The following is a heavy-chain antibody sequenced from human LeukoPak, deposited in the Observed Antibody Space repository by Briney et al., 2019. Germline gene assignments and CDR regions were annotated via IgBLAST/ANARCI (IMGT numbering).Heavy chain of an antibody. CDR2: IKQDGSER. CDR1: GFTFSSYW. Sequence: GGSPRLSCAASGFTFSSYWMSWVRQAPGKGLEWVANIKQDGSERYSVDSGKGRFTISRDNGKNSLYLQMNSLRAEDTAVYHCARGGWYYFDYWGQGTLVTVSS. CDR3: ARGGWYYFDY. V-gene: IGHV3-7*04. D-gene: IGHD6-19*01. J-gene: IGHJ4*02.